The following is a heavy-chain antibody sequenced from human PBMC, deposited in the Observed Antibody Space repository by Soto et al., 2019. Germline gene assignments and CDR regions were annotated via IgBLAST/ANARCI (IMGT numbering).Heavy chain of an antibody. V-gene: IGHV3-30*03. CDR3: AIILGYCSGGSCYQGETTTA. Sequence: GGSLRLSCAASGFTFSSYGMHWVRQAPGKGLEWVAVISYDGSNKYYADSVKGRFTISRDNSKNTLYLQMNSLRAEDTAVYYCAIILGYCSGGSCYQGETTTAWGQGTLVTVSS. CDR1: GFTFSSYG. D-gene: IGHD2-15*01. CDR2: ISYDGSNK. J-gene: IGHJ5*02.